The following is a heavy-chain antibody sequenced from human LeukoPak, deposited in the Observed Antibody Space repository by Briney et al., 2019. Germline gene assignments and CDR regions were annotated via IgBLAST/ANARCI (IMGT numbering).Heavy chain of an antibody. D-gene: IGHD2/OR15-2a*01. CDR2: ISYDGSNK. V-gene: IGHV3-30-3*01. CDR1: GFTFSSYA. CDR3: ARGMGYYDAFDI. Sequence: PGRSLRLSCAASGFTFSSYAMHWVRQAPGKGLEWVAVISYDGSNKYYADSVKGRFTISRDNSKNTLYLQMNSLRAEDTAVYYCARGMGYYDAFDIWGQGTMVTVSS. J-gene: IGHJ3*02.